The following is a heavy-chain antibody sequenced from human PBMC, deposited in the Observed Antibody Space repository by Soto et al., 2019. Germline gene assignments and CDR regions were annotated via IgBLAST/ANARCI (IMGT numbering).Heavy chain of an antibody. CDR3: VRVVAIPGYPDN. Sequence: QVQLVQSGAEVRQPASSVKVSCKTSGGTFSSYAITWVRQAPGQGLEWMGGIVPIVDTSTYAQKFQGRVTITADESTSTVDMGLSSLRSDDTAVYYCVRVVAIPGYPDNWGQGTLVTVSS. D-gene: IGHD5-12*01. J-gene: IGHJ4*02. CDR1: GGTFSSYA. V-gene: IGHV1-69*12. CDR2: IVPIVDTS.